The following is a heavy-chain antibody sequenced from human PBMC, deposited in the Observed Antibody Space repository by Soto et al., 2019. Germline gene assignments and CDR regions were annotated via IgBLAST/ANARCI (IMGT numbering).Heavy chain of an antibody. CDR2: XIPXXXXA. CDR1: GATFSSYA. J-gene: IGHJ5*02. CDR3: ARDFGLWWFDP. D-gene: IGHD2-21*01. Sequence: GASVKVSCMASGATFSSYAISWVRQAPGQGFEWMGGXIPXXXXANYAQKFQGRVTITADESTSTAYMELSSLRSEDTAVYYCARDFGLWWFDPWGQGTLVTVSS. V-gene: IGHV1-69*01.